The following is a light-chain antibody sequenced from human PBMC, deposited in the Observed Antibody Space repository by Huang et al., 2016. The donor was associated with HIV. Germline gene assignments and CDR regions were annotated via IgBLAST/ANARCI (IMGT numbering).Light chain of an antibody. Sequence: PGERATLSCRASQSVGGYLAWYQQKPGQAPRLLIYDTSTRATGIPARFSCSGSATDFTLTISSLEPEDFAVYYCQQPGSFGQGTKVDIK. V-gene: IGKV3-11*01. J-gene: IGKJ2*01. CDR1: QSVGGY. CDR2: DTS. CDR3: QQPGS.